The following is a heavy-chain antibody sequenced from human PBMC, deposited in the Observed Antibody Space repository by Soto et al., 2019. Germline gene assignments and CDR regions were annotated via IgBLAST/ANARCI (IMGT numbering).Heavy chain of an antibody. CDR2: IYWDDDK. CDR3: EQLPHYDILTGALDY. D-gene: IGHD3-9*01. CDR1: GFSLSTSGVG. Sequence: SGPTLVNPTQTLTLTCTFSGFSLSTSGVGVGWIRQPPGKALEWLALIYWDDDKRYSPSLKSRLTITKDTSKNQVVLTMTNMDPVDTATYYCEQLPHYDILTGALDYWGQGTLVTVSS. V-gene: IGHV2-5*02. J-gene: IGHJ4*02.